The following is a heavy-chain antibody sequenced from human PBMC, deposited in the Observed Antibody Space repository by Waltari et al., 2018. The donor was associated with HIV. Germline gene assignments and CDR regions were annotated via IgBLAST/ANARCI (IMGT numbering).Heavy chain of an antibody. CDR3: ARGGPGYYGSGSYSAPHTYYYGMDV. CDR1: GGTFSSYA. V-gene: IGHV1-69*06. J-gene: IGHJ6*02. CDR2: IIPIFGTA. Sequence: QVQLVQSGAEVKKPGSSVKVSCKASGGTFSSYAISWVRQAPGQGLEWMGGIIPIFGTANYAQKFQGRVTITADKSTSTAYMELSSLRSEDTAVYYCARGGPGYYGSGSYSAPHTYYYGMDVWGQGTTVTVSS. D-gene: IGHD3-10*01.